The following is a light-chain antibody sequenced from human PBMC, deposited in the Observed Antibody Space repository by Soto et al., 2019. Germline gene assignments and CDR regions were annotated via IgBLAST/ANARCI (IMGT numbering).Light chain of an antibody. CDR2: RNN. Sequence: QAVVTQPPSASGTPGQTVTISCSRSSSNIGRNFVYWYQQLPGTAPKLLIYRNNQRPSGVPDRFSGSQSGTSASLAISGPRSEDEADYHCAAWDDSLSGVIFGGGTKVTVL. CDR1: SSNIGRNF. J-gene: IGLJ2*01. V-gene: IGLV1-47*01. CDR3: AAWDDSLSGVI.